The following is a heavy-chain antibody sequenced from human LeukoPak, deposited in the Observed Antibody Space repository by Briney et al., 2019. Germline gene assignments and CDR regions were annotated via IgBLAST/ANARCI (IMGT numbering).Heavy chain of an antibody. V-gene: IGHV4-59*01. J-gene: IGHJ4*02. CDR2: IYYSGST. D-gene: IGHD5-18*01. CDR1: GGSISSYS. Sequence: SETLSLTCTVSGGSISSYSWSWIRQPPGKGLEWIGYIYYSGSTNYNPSLKSRVTISLDTSKNQFSLKLSSVTAADTAVYHCAREAMYSYGNNFDYWGQGTLVTVSS. CDR3: AREAMYSYGNNFDY.